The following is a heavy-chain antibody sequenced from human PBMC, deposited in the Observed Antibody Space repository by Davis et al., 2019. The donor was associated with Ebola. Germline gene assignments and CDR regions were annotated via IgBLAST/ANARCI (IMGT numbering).Heavy chain of an antibody. Sequence: GESLKISCAASGFTFSGSAMHWVRQASGKGLEWVGRIRSKANSYATAYAASVKGRFTISRDDSKNTLYLQMNSLRAEDTAVYYCAKDLTFWRGCMDVWGQGTTVTVSS. CDR1: GFTFSGSA. CDR2: IRSKANSYAT. V-gene: IGHV3-73*01. D-gene: IGHD3-3*01. CDR3: AKDLTFWRGCMDV. J-gene: IGHJ6*02.